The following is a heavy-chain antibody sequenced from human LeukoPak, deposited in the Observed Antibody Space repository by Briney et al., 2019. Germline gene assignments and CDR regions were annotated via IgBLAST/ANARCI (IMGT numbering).Heavy chain of an antibody. Sequence: ASVKVSCKASGYTFTSYGISWVRQAPGQGLEWMGWISAYNGNTNYAQKLQGRVTMTTDTSTRTAYMELRSLRVAETDVYYCARDGGYGDYGVQYFDYWGQGTLVTVSS. D-gene: IGHD4-17*01. V-gene: IGHV1-18*01. CDR1: GYTFTSYG. CDR2: ISAYNGNT. CDR3: ARDGGYGDYGVQYFDY. J-gene: IGHJ4*02.